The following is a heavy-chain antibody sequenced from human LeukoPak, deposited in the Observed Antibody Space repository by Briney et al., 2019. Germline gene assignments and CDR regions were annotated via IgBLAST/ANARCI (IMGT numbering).Heavy chain of an antibody. CDR2: IYYSGST. Sequence: SETLSLTCTVSGGSISSYYWSWIRQPPGKGLEWIGYIYYSGSTNYNPSLKSRVTISVDTSKNQFSLKLSSVTAADTAVYYCARGLNYYDSSGYPTDYYYYYMDVWGKGTTVTISS. V-gene: IGHV4-59*01. D-gene: IGHD3-22*01. CDR3: ARGLNYYDSSGYPTDYYYYYMDV. CDR1: GGSISSYY. J-gene: IGHJ6*03.